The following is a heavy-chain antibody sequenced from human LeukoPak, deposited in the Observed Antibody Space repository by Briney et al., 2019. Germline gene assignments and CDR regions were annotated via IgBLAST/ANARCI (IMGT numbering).Heavy chain of an antibody. CDR3: SSAYSSGWYQYYFDY. D-gene: IGHD6-19*01. V-gene: IGHV3-7*01. CDR2: IKQDGNEM. CDR1: GFTFSTYW. J-gene: IGHJ4*02. Sequence: PGGSLRLSCAASGFTFSTYWMSWVRQAPGKGLEWVANIKQDGNEMYYVDSVKGRFTIARDNAKNSLYLRMNSLRAEDTAVYYCSSAYSSGWYQYYFDYWGQGTLVTVSS.